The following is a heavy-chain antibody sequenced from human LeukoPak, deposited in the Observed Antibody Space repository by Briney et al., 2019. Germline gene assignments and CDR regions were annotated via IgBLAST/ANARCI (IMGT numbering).Heavy chain of an antibody. CDR3: ARGQLWLDY. J-gene: IGHJ4*02. Sequence: SETLSLTCSVSGVSISRSDYYWSWIRQPPGKGLEWIGYIYYSGSTNYNPSLKSRVTISVDTSKNQFSLKLSSVTAADTAMYYCARGQLWLDYWGQGTLVTVSS. CDR2: IYYSGST. CDR1: GVSISRSDYY. V-gene: IGHV4-61*08. D-gene: IGHD5-18*01.